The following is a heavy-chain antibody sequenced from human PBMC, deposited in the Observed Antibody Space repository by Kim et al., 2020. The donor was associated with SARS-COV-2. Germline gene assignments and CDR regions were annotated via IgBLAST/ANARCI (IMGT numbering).Heavy chain of an antibody. CDR1: GFIFSDYY. D-gene: IGHD3-10*01. V-gene: IGHV3-11*01. CDR3: ASLKLLHYHMGV. CDR2: ISSSTNTI. J-gene: IGHJ6*03. Sequence: GGSLRLSCAASGFIFSDYYMSWVRQAPGKGLEWLAYISSSTNTIYYADSVKGRFTISRDNAKNSLYLEMNSLSAEDTAVYYCASLKLLHYHMGVWG.